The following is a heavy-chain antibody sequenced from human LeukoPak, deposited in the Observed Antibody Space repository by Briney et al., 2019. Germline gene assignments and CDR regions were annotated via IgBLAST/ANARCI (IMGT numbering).Heavy chain of an antibody. Sequence: GGSLRLSCAASGFTFSSYAMSWVRQAPGRGLEWVSGISGSDGSTNYADSVKGRFTISRENSKNTLYLQMNSLRAEDTAVYYCAKDSAKKYDDYWGQGTLVTVSS. D-gene: IGHD2/OR15-2a*01. CDR1: GFTFSSYA. CDR3: AKDSAKKYDDY. CDR2: ISGSDGST. J-gene: IGHJ4*02. V-gene: IGHV3-23*01.